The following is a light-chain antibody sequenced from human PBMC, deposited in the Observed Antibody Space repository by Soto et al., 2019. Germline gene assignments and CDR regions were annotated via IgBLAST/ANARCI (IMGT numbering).Light chain of an antibody. V-gene: IGLV2-14*01. J-gene: IGLJ1*01. CDR3: SSYTSATTYV. CDR2: DVS. CDR1: SSHVGAYNY. Sequence: QSALTQPASVSGSPGQSITISCTGTSSHVGAYNYDSWYQQYPGEAPKVIIYDVSHRPAGVSNRFSGSKSGNTASLTISGLQTQDEADYYCSSYTSATTYVFGTGTKVTVL.